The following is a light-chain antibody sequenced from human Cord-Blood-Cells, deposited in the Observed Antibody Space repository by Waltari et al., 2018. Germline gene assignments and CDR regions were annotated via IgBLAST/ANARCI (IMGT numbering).Light chain of an antibody. V-gene: IGKV3-20*01. J-gene: IGKJ1*01. CDR2: GAS. Sequence: ELVLTQSPGTLSLSQGERATLSCRASQSVSSSYLAWYQQKPGQAPRLLIYGASRRATGIPDRFSGSGSGTDFTLTISRLEAEDFAVYYCQQYGSTPQTFGQGTKVEIK. CDR3: QQYGSTPQT. CDR1: QSVSSSY.